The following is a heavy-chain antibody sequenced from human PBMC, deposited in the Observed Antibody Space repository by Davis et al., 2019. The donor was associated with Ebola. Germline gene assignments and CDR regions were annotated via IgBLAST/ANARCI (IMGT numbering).Heavy chain of an antibody. V-gene: IGHV4-59*12. Sequence: GSLRLSCAVYGGSFSGYYWSWIRQPPGKGLEWIGYIYYSGSTNYNPSLKSRVTISVDTSKNQFSLKLSSVTAADTAVYYCARTRIAAAGRFFYYYGMDVWGQGTTVTVSS. CDR2: IYYSGST. CDR3: ARTRIAAAGRFFYYYGMDV. CDR1: GGSFSGYY. D-gene: IGHD6-13*01. J-gene: IGHJ6*02.